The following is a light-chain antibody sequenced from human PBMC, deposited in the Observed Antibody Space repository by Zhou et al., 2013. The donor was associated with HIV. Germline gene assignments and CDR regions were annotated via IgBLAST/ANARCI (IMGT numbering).Light chain of an antibody. CDR2: AAS. V-gene: IGKV1D-16*01. Sequence: DIQMTQSPSSVSASVGDRVTITCRASQDVSIWLAWYQQKPGKAPKLLIYAASSLHSGVPSRFSGSGSGTEFTLTITSLQPDDFATYYCQQYSSYPLTFGGGTNVEIK. CDR1: QDVSIW. CDR3: QQYSSYPLT. J-gene: IGKJ4*01.